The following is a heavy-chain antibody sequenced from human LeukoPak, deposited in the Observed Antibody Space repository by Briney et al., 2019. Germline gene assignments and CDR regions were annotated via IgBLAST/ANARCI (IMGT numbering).Heavy chain of an antibody. V-gene: IGHV3-11*01. CDR1: GFTFSDYY. Sequence: PGGSLRLSCAASGFTFSDYYMSWIRQAPGKGLEWVSYISSSGSTIYYADSVKGRFTISRDNAKNSLYLQMNSLRAEDTAVYYCARAPTGIAVARPIDYFDYWGQGTLVTVSS. D-gene: IGHD6-19*01. CDR2: ISSSGSTI. CDR3: ARAPTGIAVARPIDYFDY. J-gene: IGHJ4*02.